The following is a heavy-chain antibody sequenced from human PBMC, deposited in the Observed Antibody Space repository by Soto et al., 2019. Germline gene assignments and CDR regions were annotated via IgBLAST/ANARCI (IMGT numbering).Heavy chain of an antibody. V-gene: IGHV4-30-4*01. J-gene: IGHJ6*02. Sequence: SETLSLTCTVCGGSISSGDYYWSWIRHPPGKGLEWIGYIYYSGSTYYNPSLKSRVTISVDTSKNQFSLKLSSVTAADTAVYYCARESLGYFISTSCPPGYGMDVWGQGTTVT. CDR3: ARESLGYFISTSCPPGYGMDV. CDR1: GGSISSGDYY. CDR2: IYYSGST. D-gene: IGHD2-2*01.